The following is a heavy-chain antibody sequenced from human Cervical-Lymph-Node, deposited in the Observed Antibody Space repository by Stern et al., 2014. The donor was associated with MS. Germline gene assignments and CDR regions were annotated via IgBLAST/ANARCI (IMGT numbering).Heavy chain of an antibody. D-gene: IGHD2/OR15-2a*01. V-gene: IGHV1-46*01. CDR3: ARQNYYNGMDV. CDR1: GYTFTSDY. CDR2: INPSGGRT. Sequence: VQLEESGAEVKKPGASVKVSCKASGYTFTSDYMHWVRQAPGQGLEWMGRINPSGGRTSYAQKFQGRVTMTRDTSTSTVHMELSSLRSEDTAVYYCARQNYYNGMDVWGQGTTVIVSS. J-gene: IGHJ6*02.